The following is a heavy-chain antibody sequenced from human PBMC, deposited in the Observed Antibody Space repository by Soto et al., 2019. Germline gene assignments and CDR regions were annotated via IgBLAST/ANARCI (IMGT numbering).Heavy chain of an antibody. D-gene: IGHD6-13*01. Sequence: ASVKVSCKASGYTFTSYAMHWVRQAPGQRLEWMGWINAGNGNTKYSQKFQERVTITRDMSTSTAYMELSSLRSEDTAVYYCAAGHPGIAAAGKGPCFDYWGQGTLVTVS. J-gene: IGHJ4*02. V-gene: IGHV1-3*01. CDR1: GYTFTSYA. CDR2: INAGNGNT. CDR3: AAGHPGIAAAGKGPCFDY.